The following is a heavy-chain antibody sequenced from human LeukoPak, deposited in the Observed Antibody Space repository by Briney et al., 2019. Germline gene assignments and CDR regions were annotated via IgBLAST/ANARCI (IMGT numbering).Heavy chain of an antibody. CDR1: GGSISNGGYY. CDR2: IYYSGST. CDR3: ARGPEDDTVSHFHY. V-gene: IGHV4-31*03. Sequence: PSETLSLTCTVSGGSISNGGYYWSWIRQHPGKGLEWIGYIYYSGSTYYNPSLKSRVTISVDTSKNQFSLKLSSVTAADTAVYYCARGPEDDTVSHFHYWGQGTLVTVSS. J-gene: IGHJ4*02. D-gene: IGHD4-17*01.